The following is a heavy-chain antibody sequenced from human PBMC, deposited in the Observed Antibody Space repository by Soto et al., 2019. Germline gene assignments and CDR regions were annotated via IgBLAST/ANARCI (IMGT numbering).Heavy chain of an antibody. CDR1: GGSISSGGYY. D-gene: IGHD1-20*01. CDR3: ARENRYNWKGFDT. Sequence: PSETLSLTCTVSGGSISSGGYYWSWIRQHPGKGLEWIGYIYYSGSTYYNPSLRSRVTISVDTSKNQFSLKLSSVTAADTAVYYCARENRYNWKGFDTWGHGALATVSS. CDR2: IYYSGST. V-gene: IGHV4-31*03. J-gene: IGHJ5*01.